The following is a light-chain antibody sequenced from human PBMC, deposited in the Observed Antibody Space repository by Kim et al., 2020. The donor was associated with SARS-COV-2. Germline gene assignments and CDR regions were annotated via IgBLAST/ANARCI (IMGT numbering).Light chain of an antibody. V-gene: IGKV3-15*01. CDR2: GAS. CDR1: QGVSDN. Sequence: EIVMTQSPATLSVSPGESVTLSCRASQGVSDNLAWYQQKPGQAPRLLIYGASTRATGIPARFSGGGSGTEFTLDISSLQSEDLAVYYCQQYENWPPVTFGGGTKVEIK. CDR3: QQYENWPPVT. J-gene: IGKJ4*01.